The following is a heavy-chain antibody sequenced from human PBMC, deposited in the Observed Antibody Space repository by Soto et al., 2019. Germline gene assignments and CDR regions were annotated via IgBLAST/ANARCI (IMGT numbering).Heavy chain of an antibody. D-gene: IGHD3-10*02. V-gene: IGHV1-46*01. J-gene: IGHJ4*02. CDR1: GYSLTSYY. Sequence: GASVKVSCKASGYSLTSYYMHWVRRAPGQGLEWMGITNPSDGSTNYARKFQGRVTMTSDTSTSTVYMEMSSLRSEDTAMYYCERSYVTSRPIDFWGQGTLVTVSS. CDR2: TNPSDGST. CDR3: ERSYVTSRPIDF.